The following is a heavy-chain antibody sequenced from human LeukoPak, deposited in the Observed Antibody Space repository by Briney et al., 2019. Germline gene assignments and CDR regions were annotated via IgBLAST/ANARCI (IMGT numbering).Heavy chain of an antibody. CDR3: AKDGGPTVFYYFDS. Sequence: GESLKISCVASGFTFSNYAMSWVRQAPGKGLEGVSGISGDSGGTNYADSVKGRFTISRDNSKNTLYLQMNSLRAEDTAAYYCAKDGGPTVFYYFDSWGQGTLVTVSS. CDR2: ISGDSGGT. D-gene: IGHD1-1*01. J-gene: IGHJ4*02. V-gene: IGHV3-23*01. CDR1: GFTFSNYA.